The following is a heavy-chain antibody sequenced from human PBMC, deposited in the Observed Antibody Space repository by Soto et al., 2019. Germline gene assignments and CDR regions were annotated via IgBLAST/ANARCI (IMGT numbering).Heavy chain of an antibody. D-gene: IGHD4-17*01. CDR2: INHSGST. CDR1: GGSFSGYY. V-gene: IGHV4-34*01. CDR3: ARGLEVAVTTWSKYYMDV. J-gene: IGHJ6*03. Sequence: QVQLQQWGAGLLKPSETLSLTCAVYGGSFSGYYWSWIRQPPGKGLEWIGEINHSGSTNYNPSLKSRVTISVDTSKNQFSLKLRSVTAADTAVYYCARGLEVAVTTWSKYYMDVWGKGTTVTVSS.